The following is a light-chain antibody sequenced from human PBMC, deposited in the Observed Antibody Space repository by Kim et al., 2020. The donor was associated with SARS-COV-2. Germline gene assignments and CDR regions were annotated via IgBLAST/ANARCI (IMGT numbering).Light chain of an antibody. CDR2: QHT. CDR3: QAWDNNAAV. J-gene: IGLJ3*02. V-gene: IGLV3-1*01. CDR1: NLGDKY. Sequence: SVSPGQTVTITCSGSNLGDKYAYWYQKKAGQSPILVIYQHTKRPSGISQRFSGSSSGNTATLTISRAQTMDEADYYCQAWDNNAAVFGGGTQRTV.